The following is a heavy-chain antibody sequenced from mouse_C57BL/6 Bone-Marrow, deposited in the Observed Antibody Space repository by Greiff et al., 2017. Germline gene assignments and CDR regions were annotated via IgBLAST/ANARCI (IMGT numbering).Heavy chain of an antibody. V-gene: IGHV5-17*01. J-gene: IGHJ2*01. Sequence: DVQLQESGGGLVKPGGSLKLSCAASGFTFSDYGMHWVRQAPEKGLEWVAYISSGSSTIYYADTVKGRFTISRDNAKNTLFLQMTSLRSEDTAMYYCARRLTTVVALDYWGQGTTLTVSS. D-gene: IGHD1-1*01. CDR3: ARRLTTVVALDY. CDR2: ISSGSSTI. CDR1: GFTFSDYG.